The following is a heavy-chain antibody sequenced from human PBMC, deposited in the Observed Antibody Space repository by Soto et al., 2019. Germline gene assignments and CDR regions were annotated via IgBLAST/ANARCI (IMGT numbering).Heavy chain of an antibody. D-gene: IGHD4-17*01. Sequence: PSETLSLTCAVSGGSISSSNWWSWVRQPPGKGLEWIGEIYHSGSTNYNPSLKSRVTISVDKSKNQFSLKLSSVTAADTAVYYCASQPRDYGNYYYYGMDVWGQGTTVTVSS. CDR3: ASQPRDYGNYYYYGMDV. CDR1: GGSISSSNW. J-gene: IGHJ6*02. CDR2: IYHSGST. V-gene: IGHV4-4*02.